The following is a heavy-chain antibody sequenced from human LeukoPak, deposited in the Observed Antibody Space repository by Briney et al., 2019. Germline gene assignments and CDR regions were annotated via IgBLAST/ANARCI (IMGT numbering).Heavy chain of an antibody. D-gene: IGHD5-12*01. CDR1: GGSISSGGFY. Sequence: SETLSLTCSVSGGSISSGGFYWSWLRQTPGKGLEWIGNIYYSGSPHSNPSLKSRVTISVDTSKNHVSLNLTSVTAADTAVYYCARHSGYDRYFDLWGLGTRVTVSS. J-gene: IGHJ4*02. CDR3: ARHSGYDRYFDL. CDR2: IYYSGSP. V-gene: IGHV4-31*03.